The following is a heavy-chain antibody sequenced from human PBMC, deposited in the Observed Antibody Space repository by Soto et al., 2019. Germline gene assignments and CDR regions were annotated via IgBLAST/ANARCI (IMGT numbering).Heavy chain of an antibody. CDR2: IHYSGST. Sequence: PSETLSLTCTVSGGSISSSSYYWGWIRQPPGKGLEWIGSIHYSGSTYYNPSLKSRVTISVDTSKNQFSLKLSSVTAADTAVYYCARLRGDYVFDYWGQGTLVTVSS. D-gene: IGHD4-17*01. CDR3: ARLRGDYVFDY. V-gene: IGHV4-39*01. CDR1: GGSISSSSYY. J-gene: IGHJ4*02.